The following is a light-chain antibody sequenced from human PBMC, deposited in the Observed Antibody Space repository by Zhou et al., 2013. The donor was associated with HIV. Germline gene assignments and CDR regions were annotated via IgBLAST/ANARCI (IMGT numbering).Light chain of an antibody. CDR3: QQTHSTLWT. Sequence: DIQMTQSPSSLSASVGDRVTITCRASQSISSYLNWYQQKPGKAPKLLIYAASTLQSGVPSRYSGSGSGTDFTLTISSLQAEDFATYFCQQTHSTLWTFGQGTRVEIK. V-gene: IGKV1-39*01. J-gene: IGKJ1*01. CDR2: AAS. CDR1: QSISSY.